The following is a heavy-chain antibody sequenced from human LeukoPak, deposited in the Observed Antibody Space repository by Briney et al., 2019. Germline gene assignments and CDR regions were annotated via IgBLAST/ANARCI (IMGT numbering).Heavy chain of an antibody. D-gene: IGHD1-20*01. Sequence: PGGSLRLSCAASGFTFSDYWMSWMRQAPGKGLEWVSAISGSGGSTYYADSVKGRFTISRDNSKNTLYLQMNSLRAEDTAVYYCAKNLYNWNLAFIFDYWGQGTLVTVSS. CDR3: AKNLYNWNLAFIFDY. CDR1: GFTFSDYW. J-gene: IGHJ4*02. V-gene: IGHV3-23*01. CDR2: ISGSGGST.